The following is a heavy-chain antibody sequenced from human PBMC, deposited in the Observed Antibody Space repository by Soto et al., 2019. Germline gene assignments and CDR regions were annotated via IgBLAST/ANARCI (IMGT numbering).Heavy chain of an antibody. D-gene: IGHD5-12*01. CDR1: GGSISSYY. J-gene: IGHJ6*02. V-gene: IGHV4-59*01. CDR2: IYYSGST. Sequence: SETLSLTCTVSGGSISSYYWSWIRQPPGKGLEWIGYIYYSGSTNYNPSLKSRVTISVDTSKNQFSLKLSSVTAADTAVYYCARGPQSGYDYYYYGMDVWGQGTTVTVSS. CDR3: ARGPQSGYDYYYYGMDV.